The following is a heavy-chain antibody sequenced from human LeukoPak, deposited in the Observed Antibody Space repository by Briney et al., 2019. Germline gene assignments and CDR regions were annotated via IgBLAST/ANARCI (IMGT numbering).Heavy chain of an antibody. D-gene: IGHD7-27*01. CDR2: VYYTGST. CDR3: ASNTGTVFDY. J-gene: IGHJ4*02. Sequence: SETLSLTCTVSGDFITAYYWSWIRQPPGKGLEWIGYVYYTGSTEYNPSLRSRVTISLDLSKHQFSLNLTSVTAADTAFYHCASNTGTVFDYWGQGALVTVSS. V-gene: IGHV4-59*01. CDR1: GDFITAYY.